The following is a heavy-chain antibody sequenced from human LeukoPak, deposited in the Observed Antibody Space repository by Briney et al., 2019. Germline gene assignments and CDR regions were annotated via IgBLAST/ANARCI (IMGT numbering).Heavy chain of an antibody. V-gene: IGHV3-48*03. J-gene: IGHJ4*02. CDR1: GFTFSSYE. CDR2: IHNGGGVT. CDR3: AREVGAGPFDY. Sequence: GGSLILSCAASGFTFSSYEMNRVRQAPGKGLEWVSFIHNGGGVTHYADSVEGRFTISRDNAKNSLYLQMNSLRAEDTAVYYCAREVGAGPFDYWGQGTLVTVSS. D-gene: IGHD4/OR15-4a*01.